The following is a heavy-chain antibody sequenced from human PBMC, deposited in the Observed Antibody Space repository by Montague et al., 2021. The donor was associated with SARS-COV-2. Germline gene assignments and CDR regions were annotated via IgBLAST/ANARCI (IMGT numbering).Heavy chain of an antibody. CDR1: GGSISGYY. D-gene: IGHD2-8*01. Sequence: SETLSLTCTVSGGSISGYYWSWIRQSPGKGLEWIGYIYYSGSTKYNPFLESRVTVSVDRSKNQVPLKLSSVTPADTAVYYCARLLRSCSNGVCRTYYYYAMGVWGQGTTVTVFS. CDR3: ARLLRSCSNGVCRTYYYYAMGV. V-gene: IGHV4-59*01. CDR2: IYYSGST. J-gene: IGHJ6*02.